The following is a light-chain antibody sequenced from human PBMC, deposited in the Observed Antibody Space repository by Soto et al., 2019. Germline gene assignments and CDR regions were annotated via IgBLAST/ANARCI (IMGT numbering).Light chain of an antibody. J-gene: IGKJ4*01. CDR2: DAS. CDR3: QRYDDWPLT. Sequence: EILMTQSPATLSVSPGERATLSCRTSQSVSTNLAWYQQKPGQAPSLLIYDASTRASGIPARFSGCGSGTDFTLTITSLQSEDFALYYCQRYDDWPLTFGGGTKVEIK. CDR1: QSVSTN. V-gene: IGKV3D-15*01.